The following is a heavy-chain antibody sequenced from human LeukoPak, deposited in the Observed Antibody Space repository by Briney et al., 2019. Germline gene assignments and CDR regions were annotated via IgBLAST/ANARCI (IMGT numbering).Heavy chain of an antibody. CDR2: ISSNGGST. CDR3: ASSSTSSSPEADAFDI. Sequence: GGSLRLSCAASGFTFSSYAMHWVRQAPGKGLEYVSAISSNGGSTYYANSVKGRFTISRDNSKNTLYLQMGSLRAEDMAVYYCASSSTSSSPEADAFDIWGQGTMVTVSS. V-gene: IGHV3-64*01. CDR1: GFTFSSYA. D-gene: IGHD2-2*01. J-gene: IGHJ3*02.